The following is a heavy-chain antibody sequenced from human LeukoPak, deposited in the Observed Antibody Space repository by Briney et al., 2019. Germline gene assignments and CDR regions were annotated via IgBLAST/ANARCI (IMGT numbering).Heavy chain of an antibody. V-gene: IGHV3-23*01. CDR2: ISGSGGST. Sequence: PGGSLRLSCAASGFTFSTYTMSWVRQAPGKGLEWVSAISGSGGSTYYADSVKGRFTISRDNSKNTLYLQMNSLRAEDTAVYYCAKEVYYYDSSGYYPAEYFQHWGQGTLVTVSS. D-gene: IGHD3-22*01. J-gene: IGHJ1*01. CDR1: GFTFSTYT. CDR3: AKEVYYYDSSGYYPAEYFQH.